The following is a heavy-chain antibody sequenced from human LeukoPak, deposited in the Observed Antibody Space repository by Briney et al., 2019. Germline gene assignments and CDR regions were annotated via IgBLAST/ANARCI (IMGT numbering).Heavy chain of an antibody. CDR2: IGTAGDT. D-gene: IGHD1-26*01. J-gene: IGHJ4*02. Sequence: GGSLRLSCAASGFSFSIYDMHWVRQATGKGLEWVSGIGTAGDTYYSDSVKGRLTISRENALNSLYLQMNSLRAGDTAVYYCARDFWDRWELSYYFDYWGQGTLVTVSS. CDR1: GFSFSIYD. CDR3: ARDFWDRWELSYYFDY. V-gene: IGHV3-13*01.